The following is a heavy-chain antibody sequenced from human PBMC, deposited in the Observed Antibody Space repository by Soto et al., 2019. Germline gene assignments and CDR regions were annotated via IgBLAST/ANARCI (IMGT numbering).Heavy chain of an antibody. CDR3: AREMEYGDYDY. CDR2: IYYSGST. V-gene: IGHV4-59*01. J-gene: IGHJ4*02. Sequence: SETLSLTCTVSGGSIGSYYWSWIWQPPGKGLQWIGYIYYSGSTNYNPSLKSRVTISVDTSKNQFSLKLRSVTAADTAVYYCAREMEYGDYDYWGQGTLVTVSS. CDR1: GGSIGSYY. D-gene: IGHD4-17*01.